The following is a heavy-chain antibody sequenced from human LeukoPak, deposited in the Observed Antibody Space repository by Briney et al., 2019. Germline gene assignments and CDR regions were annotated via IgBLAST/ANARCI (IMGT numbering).Heavy chain of an antibody. D-gene: IGHD3-16*01. CDR3: ARETYSYTLGGYSFDL. V-gene: IGHV4-59*01. J-gene: IGHJ2*01. CDR2: IYYSGTT. CDR1: GGSIDSYF. Sequence: SETLSLTCTVSGGSIDSYFWSWIRQPLGKRLEWMGYIYYSGTTNYNPSLKSRVTMSMDRSKNQFSLKLTSVTAADTAVYYCARETYSYTLGGYSFDLWGRGTLVTVSS.